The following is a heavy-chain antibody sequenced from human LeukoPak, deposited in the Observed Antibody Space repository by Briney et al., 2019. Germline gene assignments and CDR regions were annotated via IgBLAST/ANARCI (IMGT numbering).Heavy chain of an antibody. CDR1: GYTFTSYG. Sequence: ASVKVSCKASGYTFTSYGISWVRQAPGQGLEWMGWISACNGNTNYAQKLQGRVTMTTDTSTSTAYMELRSLRSDDTAVYYCARGPSSSWYVGAEYFQHWGQGTLVTVSS. CDR3: ARGPSSSWYVGAEYFQH. J-gene: IGHJ1*01. D-gene: IGHD6-13*01. CDR2: ISACNGNT. V-gene: IGHV1-18*01.